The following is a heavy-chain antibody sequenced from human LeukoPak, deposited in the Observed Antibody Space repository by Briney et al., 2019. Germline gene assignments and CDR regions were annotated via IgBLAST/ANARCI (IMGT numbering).Heavy chain of an antibody. J-gene: IGHJ4*02. CDR1: GFTFSSYD. D-gene: IGHD3-10*01. CDR2: IGTAGDT. Sequence: GGSLRLSCAASGFTFSSYDMHWVRQATGKGLEWVSAIGTAGDTYYPGSVKGRFTISRENAKNSLYLQMNSLRAGDTAVYYCARAFYGSGSYYSFDYWGQGTLVTVSS. CDR3: ARAFYGSGSYYSFDY. V-gene: IGHV3-13*04.